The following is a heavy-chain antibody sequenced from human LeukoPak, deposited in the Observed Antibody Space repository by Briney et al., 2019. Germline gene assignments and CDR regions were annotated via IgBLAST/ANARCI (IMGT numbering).Heavy chain of an antibody. Sequence: GGSLRLSCAASGFTFSSYAMHWVRQAPGKGLEWVAVISDDGSNKYYADSVQGRFTISRDNSKSTLCLQMNSLRAEDTAVYYCAKQLGYCSDGSCYFPYWGQGTLVTVSS. CDR2: ISDDGSNK. J-gene: IGHJ4*02. CDR1: GFTFSSYA. CDR3: AKQLGYCSDGSCYFPY. V-gene: IGHV3-30-3*02. D-gene: IGHD2-15*01.